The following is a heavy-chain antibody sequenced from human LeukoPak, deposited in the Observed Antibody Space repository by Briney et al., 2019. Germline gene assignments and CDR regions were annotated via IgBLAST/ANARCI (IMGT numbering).Heavy chain of an antibody. Sequence: GGSLRLSCAASGFSFSTYWMSWVRQAPGKGLEWVANIKQDGSERYYVDSVKGRFTISRDNAKNSLYLQMNSLRAEDTAVYYCATSVTGNLYYFDYWGQETLVTVSS. D-gene: IGHD3-9*01. J-gene: IGHJ4*02. V-gene: IGHV3-7*01. CDR1: GFSFSTYW. CDR3: ATSVTGNLYYFDY. CDR2: IKQDGSER.